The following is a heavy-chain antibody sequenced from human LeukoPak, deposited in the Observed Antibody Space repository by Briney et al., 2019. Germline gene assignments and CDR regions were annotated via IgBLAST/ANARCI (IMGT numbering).Heavy chain of an antibody. J-gene: IGHJ4*02. CDR2: ISGSGGST. V-gene: IGHV3-23*01. D-gene: IGHD4-23*01. CDR3: ARGTTVVNHFDY. CDR1: GFTFSSYA. Sequence: PGGSLRLSCAASGFTFSSYAMSWVRQAPGKGLEWVSAISGSGGSTYYADSVEGRFTISRDNSKNTLHLQMNSLRAEDTAVYYCARGTTVVNHFDYWGQGTLVTVSS.